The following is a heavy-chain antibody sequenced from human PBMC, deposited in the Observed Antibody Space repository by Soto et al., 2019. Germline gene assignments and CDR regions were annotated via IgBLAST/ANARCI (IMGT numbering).Heavy chain of an antibody. J-gene: IGHJ3*02. CDR3: ARVTYYYDSSGYYFDAFDI. V-gene: IGHV1-18*01. Sequence: ASVKVSCKASGYTFTSYGISWVRQAPGQGLEWMGWISAYNGNTNYAQKLQGRVTMTTDTSTSTAYMELRSLRSDDTAVYYCARVTYYYDSSGYYFDAFDIWGQGTMVTVS. CDR2: ISAYNGNT. CDR1: GYTFTSYG. D-gene: IGHD3-22*01.